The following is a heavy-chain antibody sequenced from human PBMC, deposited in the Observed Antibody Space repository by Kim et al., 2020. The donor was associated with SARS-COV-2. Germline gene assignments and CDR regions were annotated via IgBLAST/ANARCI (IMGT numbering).Heavy chain of an antibody. CDR1: GFTFSISA. CDR3: AKDLIGIGYFDY. CDR2: IGGSGGST. Sequence: GGSLRLSCAASGFTFSISAMSWVRQAPGKGLEWVSSIGGSGGSTYYADSVKGRFTISRDNSKNTLYLQMSSLRAEDTAVYYCAKDLIGIGYFDYWGQGTLVTVSS. D-gene: IGHD3-3*01. J-gene: IGHJ4*02. V-gene: IGHV3-23*01.